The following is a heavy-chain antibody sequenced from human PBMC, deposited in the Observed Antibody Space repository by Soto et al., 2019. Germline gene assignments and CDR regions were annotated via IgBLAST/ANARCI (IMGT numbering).Heavy chain of an antibody. CDR2: ISYEGSSQ. D-gene: IGHD2-2*01. CDR1: GFTFSTYA. J-gene: IGHJ4*02. CDR3: GRCTSTSCHLGSDH. Sequence: PGGSLRLSCAASGFTFSTYAMNWVRQAPGKGLEWVALISYEGSSQYYADSVKGRFTISRDSSKNTLYLQMNSLGAADTAVYYCGRCTSTSCHLGSDHWGQGTLVTVSS. V-gene: IGHV3-30*04.